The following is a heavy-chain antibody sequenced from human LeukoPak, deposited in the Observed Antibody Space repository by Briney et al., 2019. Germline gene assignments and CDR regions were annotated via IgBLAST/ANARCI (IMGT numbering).Heavy chain of an antibody. CDR2: ISSTSLYL. Sequence: GGSLRLSCEASGFTFSSYSMVWIRQAPGKGLEWVASISSTSLYLYYADSVQGRFIISRDNANSSVYLQMHSLRADDTAVYFCARGVRKVLKFIDFWGPGTIVTVSS. CDR1: GFTFSSYS. CDR3: ARGVRKVLKFIDF. V-gene: IGHV3-21*01. D-gene: IGHD3-10*01. J-gene: IGHJ4*02.